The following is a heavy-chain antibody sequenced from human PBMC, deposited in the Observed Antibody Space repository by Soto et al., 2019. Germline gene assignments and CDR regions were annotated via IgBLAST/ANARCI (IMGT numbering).Heavy chain of an antibody. Sequence: QVQLVQSGAEVKKPGSSVKVSCKASGGTFSSYAISWVRQAPGQGLEWMGGIIPIFGTANYAQKFQGRVTITAVEFTSTAYMELSSLRSEDTAVYCCAREVYCSGGSCRMVLWGQGTLVTVSS. J-gene: IGHJ4*02. D-gene: IGHD2-15*01. CDR3: AREVYCSGGSCRMVL. V-gene: IGHV1-69*12. CDR1: GGTFSSYA. CDR2: IIPIFGTA.